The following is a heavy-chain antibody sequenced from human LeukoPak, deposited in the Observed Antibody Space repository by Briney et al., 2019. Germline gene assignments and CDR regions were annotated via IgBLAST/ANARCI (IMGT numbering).Heavy chain of an antibody. CDR3: AKGAYYYDSSGYSPIFDY. CDR2: IWYDGSNK. V-gene: IGHV3-33*06. Sequence: PGGSLRLSCAASGFTFSSYGMHWVRQAPGKGLEWVAVIWYDGSNKYYADSVKGRFTISRGNSKNTLYLQMNSLRAEDTAVYYCAKGAYYYDSSGYSPIFDYWGQGTLVTVSS. D-gene: IGHD3-22*01. J-gene: IGHJ4*02. CDR1: GFTFSSYG.